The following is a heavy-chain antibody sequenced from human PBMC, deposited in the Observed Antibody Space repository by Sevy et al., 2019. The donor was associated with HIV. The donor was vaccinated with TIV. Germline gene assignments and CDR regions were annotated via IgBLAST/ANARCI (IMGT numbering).Heavy chain of an antibody. J-gene: IGHJ3*02. D-gene: IGHD6-6*01. CDR1: GFTFSSYS. CDR3: ARALYSSSSDWAFDI. CDR2: ISSSSSYI. V-gene: IGHV3-21*01. Sequence: LGGSLRLSCAASGFTFSSYSMNWVRQAPGKGLEWVSSISSSSSYIYYADSVKGRFTISRDNAKNSLYLQMNSLRAEDTAVYYCARALYSSSSDWAFDIWGQGTMVTVSS.